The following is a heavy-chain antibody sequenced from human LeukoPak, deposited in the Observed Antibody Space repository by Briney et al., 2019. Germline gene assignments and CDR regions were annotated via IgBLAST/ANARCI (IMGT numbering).Heavy chain of an antibody. V-gene: IGHV4-59*08. CDR2: IYYSGST. Sequence: SETLSLTCTVSGGSFSSHYWTWIRQPPGKGPQWIGNIYYSGSTNYNASLKSRVTISIDTSKNQFSLNLSTVTAADTAVYFCARVTLFRGAQIDSWGQGTLVTVSS. D-gene: IGHD3-10*01. CDR3: ARVTLFRGAQIDS. J-gene: IGHJ4*02. CDR1: GGSFSSHY.